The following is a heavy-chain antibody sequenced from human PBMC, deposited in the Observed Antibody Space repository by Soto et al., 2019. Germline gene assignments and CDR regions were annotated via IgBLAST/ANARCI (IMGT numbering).Heavy chain of an antibody. D-gene: IGHD5-18*01. CDR2: ISYDGSNK. CDR3: AKDPYSYGYFDY. CDR1: GFTFSSYG. V-gene: IGHV3-30*18. J-gene: IGHJ4*02. Sequence: PGGFLRLSCAASGFTFSSYGMHWVRQAPGKGLEWVAVISYDGSNKYYADSVKGRFTISRDNSKNTLYLQMNSLRAEDTAVYYCAKDPYSYGYFDYWGQGTLVTVSS.